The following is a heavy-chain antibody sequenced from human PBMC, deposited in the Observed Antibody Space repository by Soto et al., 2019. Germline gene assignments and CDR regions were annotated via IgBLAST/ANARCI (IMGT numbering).Heavy chain of an antibody. CDR3: ARLMGSDSSGYYLFDY. D-gene: IGHD3-22*01. CDR2: IYYSGST. CDR1: GGSISSYY. V-gene: IGHV4-59*01. Sequence: SLEILSLTCTVSGGSISSYYWSWIRQPPGKGLEWIGYIYYSGSTNYNPSLKSRVTISVDTSKNQFSLKLSSVAAADTAVYYCARLMGSDSSGYYLFDYWGQGTLVT. J-gene: IGHJ4*02.